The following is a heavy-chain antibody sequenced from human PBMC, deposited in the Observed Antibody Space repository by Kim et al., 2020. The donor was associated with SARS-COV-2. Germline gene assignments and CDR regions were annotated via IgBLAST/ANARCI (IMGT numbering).Heavy chain of an antibody. CDR1: GFTFSSYG. Sequence: GGSLRLSCAASGFTFSSYGMHWVRQAPGKGLEWVAVIWYDGSNKYYADSVKGRFTISRDNSKNTLYLQMNSLRAEDTAVYYCAKGGPVDYVWGSSAGGAFDIWGQGTMVTVSS. D-gene: IGHD3-16*01. J-gene: IGHJ3*02. CDR2: IWYDGSNK. CDR3: AKGGPVDYVWGSSAGGAFDI. V-gene: IGHV3-33*06.